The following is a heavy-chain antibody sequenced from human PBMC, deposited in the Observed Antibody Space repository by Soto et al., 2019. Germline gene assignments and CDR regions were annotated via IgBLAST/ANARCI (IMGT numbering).Heavy chain of an antibody. Sequence: LRLSSVASGFTFDDYAMHWVRQAPGKGLEWVSLISWDGGSPYYADPVQGRLTISIDNSKNSLYLQMNSLRAEHTALYYCAKDGSTMVVGGQRPFLFYYLMDGWFKGTT. CDR2: ISWDGGSP. CDR3: AKDGSTMVVGGQRPFLFYYLMDG. V-gene: IGHV3-43D*04. D-gene: IGHD3-22*01. J-gene: IGHJ6*04. CDR1: GFTFDDYA.